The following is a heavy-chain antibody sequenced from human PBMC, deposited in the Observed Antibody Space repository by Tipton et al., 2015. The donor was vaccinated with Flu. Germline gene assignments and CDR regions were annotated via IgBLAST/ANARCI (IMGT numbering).Heavy chain of an antibody. D-gene: IGHD7-27*01. Sequence: SLSLTCTVSGGSIGSYYWNWIRQPPGKGLEWVSYISSSGNTISYADSVRGRFTISRDNTKKPLSLQLNSLRAEDTAIYYCATLTGDDYWGQGILVTVSS. J-gene: IGHJ4*02. CDR1: GGSIGSYY. V-gene: IGHV3-48*03. CDR2: ISSSGNTI. CDR3: ATLTGDDY.